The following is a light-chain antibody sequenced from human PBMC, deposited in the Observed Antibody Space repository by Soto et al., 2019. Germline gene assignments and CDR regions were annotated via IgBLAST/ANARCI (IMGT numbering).Light chain of an antibody. J-gene: IGLJ2*01. Sequence: QPVLTQPPSTSGAPGQRVTIYCSGSMSNIGRNTVNWYQQLPGTAPKVLMYKDNRRPSGVPDRFSGSKSGISASLAISGLQSEDEATYYWAAWDVGLEGPIFGGGTKVTVL. CDR3: AAWDVGLEGPI. CDR1: MSNIGRNT. V-gene: IGLV1-44*01. CDR2: KDN.